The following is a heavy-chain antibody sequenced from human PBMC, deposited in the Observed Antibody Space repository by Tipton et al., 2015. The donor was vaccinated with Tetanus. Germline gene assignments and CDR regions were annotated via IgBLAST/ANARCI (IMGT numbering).Heavy chain of an antibody. J-gene: IGHJ5*01. CDR3: AGRGGARGNWFDS. Sequence: SLRLSCAGARIRLSDYAMRWVRQAPGKGLEWVSVIGINDDPSHIHYADSVTGRFTIYRDNAKNSLYLQMNTLGDDDTAVYYCAGRGGARGNWFDSWGRGTLVTVSS. V-gene: IGHV3-23*01. CDR1: RIRLSDYA. D-gene: IGHD1-14*01. CDR2: IGINDDPS.